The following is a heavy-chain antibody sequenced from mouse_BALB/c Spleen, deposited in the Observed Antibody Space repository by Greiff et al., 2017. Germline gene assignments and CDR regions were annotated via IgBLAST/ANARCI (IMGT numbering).Heavy chain of an antibody. J-gene: IGHJ1*01. CDR2: ISYSGST. CDR3: ARGYYYGTRYFDV. V-gene: IGHV3-2*02. D-gene: IGHD1-1*01. Sequence: EVKLMESGPGLVKPSQSLSLTCTVTGYSITSDYAWNWIRQFPGNKLEWMGYISYSGSTSYNPSLKSRISITRDTSKNQFFLQLNSVTTEDTATYYCARGYYYGTRYFDVWGAGTTVTVSS. CDR1: GYSITSDYA.